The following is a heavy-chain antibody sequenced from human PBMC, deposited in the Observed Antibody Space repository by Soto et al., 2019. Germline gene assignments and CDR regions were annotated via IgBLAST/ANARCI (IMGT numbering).Heavy chain of an antibody. Sequence: ASAKVSCKASGYTFTSYGISWARQAPGQGLEWMGWISAYNGNTNYAQKLQGRVTMTTDTSTSTAYMELRSLRSDDTAVYYCARDGRNTYDPPFPFYYWGQGTLVTVSS. V-gene: IGHV1-18*01. CDR1: GYTFTSYG. CDR3: ARDGRNTYDPPFPFYY. CDR2: ISAYNGNT. D-gene: IGHD3-22*01. J-gene: IGHJ4*02.